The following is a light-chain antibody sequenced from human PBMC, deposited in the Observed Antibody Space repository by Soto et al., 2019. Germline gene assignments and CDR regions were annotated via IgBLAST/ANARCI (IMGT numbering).Light chain of an antibody. CDR3: SSYTTSSALEV. Sequence: QSALTQPASVSGSPGQSITISCTGTSSDVADYNYVSWYQQHPGTPPKLVIYEVSSRPSGISNRFSGSKSGNTASLTISGLQAEDEADYYCSSYTTSSALEVFGGGTKLTVL. CDR1: SSDVADYNY. CDR2: EVS. J-gene: IGLJ2*01. V-gene: IGLV2-14*01.